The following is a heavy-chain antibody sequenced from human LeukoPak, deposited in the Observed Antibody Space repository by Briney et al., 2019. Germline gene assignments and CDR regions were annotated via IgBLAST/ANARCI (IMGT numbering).Heavy chain of an antibody. CDR1: GGSISTYY. CDR2: IYISGTT. V-gene: IGHV4-4*07. J-gene: IGHJ5*02. Sequence: SETLSLTCTVSGGSISTYYWTWIRQPAGKGLEWIGHIYISGTTNYSPSLKSRVTMSVDTSKNQFSLKLSSVTAAGTAVYYCARERTSCTNGVCRTPRWFDPWGQGILVTVSS. D-gene: IGHD2-8*01. CDR3: ARERTSCTNGVCRTPRWFDP.